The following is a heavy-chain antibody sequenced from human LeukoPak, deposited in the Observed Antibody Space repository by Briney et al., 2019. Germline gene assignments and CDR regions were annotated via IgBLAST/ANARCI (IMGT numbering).Heavy chain of an antibody. CDR1: GYTFTGYY. Sequence: GASVKVSCKASGYTFTGYYMHWVRQAPGQGLEWMGWINPNSGGTNYGQKFQGRVTMTRDTSTSTVYMELSRLTSDDTAVYYCARAGSFWSGPFDYWGQGTLVTVSS. CDR3: ARAGSFWSGPFDY. V-gene: IGHV1-2*02. D-gene: IGHD3-3*01. CDR2: INPNSGGT. J-gene: IGHJ4*02.